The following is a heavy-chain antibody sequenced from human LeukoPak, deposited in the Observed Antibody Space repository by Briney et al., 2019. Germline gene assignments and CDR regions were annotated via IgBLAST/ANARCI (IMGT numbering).Heavy chain of an antibody. CDR3: AKDVRVGGGGMDV. Sequence: GGSLRLSCAASGFTFSTYAMTWVRQAPGKGLEWVSLISSVGDKTYYADSVKGRFTISRDNSKNTLSLQMNSLRAGDTAIYYCAKDVRVGGGGMDVWGQGTPVTVS. V-gene: IGHV3-23*01. CDR2: ISSVGDKT. CDR1: GFTFSTYA. D-gene: IGHD1-26*01. J-gene: IGHJ6*02.